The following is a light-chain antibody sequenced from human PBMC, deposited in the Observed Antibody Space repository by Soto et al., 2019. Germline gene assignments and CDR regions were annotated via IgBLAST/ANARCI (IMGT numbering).Light chain of an antibody. CDR2: GAS. CDR3: QQYGSSPQGT. CDR1: QSVSSSY. J-gene: IGKJ1*01. V-gene: IGKV3-20*01. Sequence: ELVFTQSPGTLSLSPGERATLSCRASQSVSSSYLAWYQQKPGQAPRLLIYGASRRATGIADRFSGIVSGTDFTLPISRLEPEDFAAYDGQQYGSSPQGTLGQGTKVDIK.